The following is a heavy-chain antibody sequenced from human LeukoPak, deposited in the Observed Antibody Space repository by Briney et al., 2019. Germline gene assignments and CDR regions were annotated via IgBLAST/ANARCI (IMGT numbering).Heavy chain of an antibody. CDR2: IKQDGSEK. Sequence: GGFLRLSCAASGFTFSSYWMSWVRQAPGKGLEWVANIKQDGSEKYYVDSVKGRLTICRDNAKNSLYLQMNSLRAEDTAVYYCARDEIQLWLNYWGQGTLVTVSS. CDR1: GFTFSSYW. V-gene: IGHV3-7*03. J-gene: IGHJ4*02. CDR3: ARDEIQLWLNY. D-gene: IGHD5-18*01.